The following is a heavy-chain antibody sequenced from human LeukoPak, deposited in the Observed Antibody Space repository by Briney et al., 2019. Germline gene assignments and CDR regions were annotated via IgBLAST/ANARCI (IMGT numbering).Heavy chain of an antibody. V-gene: IGHV3-23*01. D-gene: IGHD2-15*01. CDR3: AKGSPCRGGSCSNFHYYGMGV. CDR2: ISASSSKT. CDR1: GFTFSVYG. Sequence: GGSLRLSCAASGFTFSVYGMTWVRQAPGKGLEWISGISASSSKTYYADSVNGRFTISRDNSNNTLYLQMNSLRAEDTAVYYCAKGSPCRGGSCSNFHYYGMGVWGQGTLVTVSS. J-gene: IGHJ6*02.